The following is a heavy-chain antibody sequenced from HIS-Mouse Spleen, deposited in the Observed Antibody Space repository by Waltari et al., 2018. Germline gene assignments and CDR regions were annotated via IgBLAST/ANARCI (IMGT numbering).Heavy chain of an antibody. CDR3: AREGDSGSYFDY. CDR1: GFTFSSYW. V-gene: IGHV3-7*01. CDR2: IKQDVSEK. J-gene: IGHJ4*02. D-gene: IGHD1-26*01. Sequence: EVQLVESGGGLVQPGGSLRLACAASGFTFSSYWMSWVRQAPGMGCGWVANIKQDVSEKYYVDSVKGRFTISRDNAKNSLYLQMNSLRAEDTAVYYCAREGDSGSYFDYWGQGTLVTVSS.